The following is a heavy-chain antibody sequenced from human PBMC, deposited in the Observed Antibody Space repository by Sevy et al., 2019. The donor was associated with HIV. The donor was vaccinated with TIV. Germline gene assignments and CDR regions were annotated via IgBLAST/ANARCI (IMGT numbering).Heavy chain of an antibody. CDR3: ARVDANYDKGFDP. CDR2: ISSSGTTI. V-gene: IGHV3-48*03. Sequence: GGSLRLSCEASGFTFSSYEINWVRQAPGKGLEWVSYISSSGTTIKYADSVKGRFTISSDNAKNSLYMQMNSLGAEDTAVYYCARVDANYDKGFDPWGQGTLVTVSS. CDR1: GFTFSSYE. D-gene: IGHD3-22*01. J-gene: IGHJ5*02.